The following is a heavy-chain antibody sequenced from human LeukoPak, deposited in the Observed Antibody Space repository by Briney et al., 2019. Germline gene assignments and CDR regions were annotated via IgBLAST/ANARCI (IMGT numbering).Heavy chain of an antibody. Sequence: SETLSLTCTVSGYSLSSGYYWGWIRQPPGKGMEWIGSIYHSGSTYYNPSLKSRVTISVDTSKNQFSLKLSSVTAADTAVYYCAREEMGVDYWGQGTLVTVSS. D-gene: IGHD5-24*01. CDR3: AREEMGVDY. J-gene: IGHJ4*02. CDR1: GYSLSSGYY. CDR2: IYHSGST. V-gene: IGHV4-38-2*02.